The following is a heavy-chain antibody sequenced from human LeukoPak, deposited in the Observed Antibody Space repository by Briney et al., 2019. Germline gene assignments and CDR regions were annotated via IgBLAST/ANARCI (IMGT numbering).Heavy chain of an antibody. CDR1: GFTFDDYA. Sequence: PGRSLRLSCAASGFTFDDYAMPWVRQPPGKGLEWVSGINWNSGSIDYADSVKGRFTISRDSAKNSLYLQMNSLRAEDTAFYYCAKDLRGYSYAFDFWGQGTLVTVSS. V-gene: IGHV3-9*01. D-gene: IGHD5-18*01. CDR3: AKDLRGYSYAFDF. CDR2: INWNSGSI. J-gene: IGHJ4*02.